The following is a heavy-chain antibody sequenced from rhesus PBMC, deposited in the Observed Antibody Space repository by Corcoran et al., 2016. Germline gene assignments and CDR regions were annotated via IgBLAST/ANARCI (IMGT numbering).Heavy chain of an antibody. Sequence: QVPLQESDPGLVKPSETLSLTCAVSGYSISSGYGWSWIRQPPGKGMEWIVYIGGSSGSTNYNPSLKSRVTISKDTSKNQFSLKLSSVTAADTAVYYCARRDSSGWYRDYWGQGVLVTVSS. V-gene: IGHV4-127*01. CDR1: GYSISSGYG. CDR2: IGGSSGST. D-gene: IGHD6-31*01. J-gene: IGHJ4*01. CDR3: ARRDSSGWYRDY.